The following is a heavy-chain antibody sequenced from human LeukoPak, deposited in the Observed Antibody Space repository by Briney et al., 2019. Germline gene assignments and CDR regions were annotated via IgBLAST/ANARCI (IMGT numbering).Heavy chain of an antibody. CDR1: GGSFSGYY. Sequence: PSETLSLACAVYGGSFSGYYWGWVRQPPGEGLEWISSIDYSGTTQYNPFVKSRVSIFIDTSKNQFSLNLNSVTAADTAVYYCARQSVGTASIYYFAYWGQGILVTVSS. J-gene: IGHJ4*02. V-gene: IGHV4-34*01. CDR3: ARQSVGTASIYYFAY. CDR2: IDYSGTT. D-gene: IGHD1-26*01.